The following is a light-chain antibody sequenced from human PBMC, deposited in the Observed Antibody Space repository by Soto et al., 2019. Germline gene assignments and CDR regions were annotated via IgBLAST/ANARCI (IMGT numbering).Light chain of an antibody. CDR1: QSVSTS. J-gene: IGKJ5*01. CDR2: DAS. V-gene: IGKV3-11*01. Sequence: ETVLTQSPATLFFSQGKKATLSCRPSQSVSTSLAWYQQKPGQAPRLLIYDASNRATGIPARFSGSGSGTDFTLTISSLEPEDLAVYYCQQRSDWPITFGQGTRLEIK. CDR3: QQRSDWPIT.